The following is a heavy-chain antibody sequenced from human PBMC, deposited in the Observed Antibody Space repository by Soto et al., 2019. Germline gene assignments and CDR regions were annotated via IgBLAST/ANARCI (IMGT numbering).Heavy chain of an antibody. D-gene: IGHD3-16*01. CDR2: IYWDDEK. CDR1: GFSLSTRGVG. V-gene: IGHV2-5*02. J-gene: IGHJ4*02. Sequence: QITLKESGPALVKATQTLTLTCTFSGFSLSTRGVGVGWIRQPPGKALEWLALIYWDDEKRYSPSLKSRLTIPQNTSKTQVVLTVANMDPVDTPTYYCALLRGGIRADFDYWGQGTLVTVSS. CDR3: ALLRGGIRADFDY.